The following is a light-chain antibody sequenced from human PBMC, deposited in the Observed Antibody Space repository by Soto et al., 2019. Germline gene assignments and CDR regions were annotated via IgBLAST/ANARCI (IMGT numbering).Light chain of an antibody. J-gene: IGKJ1*01. CDR1: QTISSW. Sequence: DIQMTQSPSTLCGSVGDRVTITCRASQTISSWLAWYQQKPRKAPNLLICKASTVTCGVPSRFSGSGSGTDFTLTISSLQPDDFATYYCQHYNSNSEAFVQGTKVELK. CDR2: KAS. V-gene: IGKV1-5*03. CDR3: QHYNSNSEA.